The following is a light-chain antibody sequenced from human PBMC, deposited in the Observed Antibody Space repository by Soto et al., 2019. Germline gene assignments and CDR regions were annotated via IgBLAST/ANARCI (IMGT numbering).Light chain of an antibody. J-gene: IGKJ4*01. CDR3: QQYGSAPLT. CDR1: QSVRSSY. V-gene: IGKV3-20*01. Sequence: EIVLTQSPGTLSLSPGESATLSCRASQSVRSSYVAWYQQKPGQAPRLLIYGASSRATGIPDRFSGSGSGTDFTLTISRLEPEDFAVYYCQQYGSAPLTFGGGTKVEIE. CDR2: GAS.